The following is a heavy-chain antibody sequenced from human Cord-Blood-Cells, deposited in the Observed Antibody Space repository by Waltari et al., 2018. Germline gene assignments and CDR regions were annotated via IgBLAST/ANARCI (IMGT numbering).Heavy chain of an antibody. V-gene: IGHV4-4*02. CDR3: ARARRYYYDSSGYYQSPFDY. Sequence: QVQLQESGPGLVKPSGTLSLTCAVSGGSISSSNWWRWVRQPPGKGLEWIGEIYHSGSTNYNPSLKSRVTISVDKSKNQFSLKLSSVTAADTAVYYCARARRYYYDSSGYYQSPFDYWGQGTLVTVSS. D-gene: IGHD3-22*01. CDR2: IYHSGST. CDR1: GGSISSSNW. J-gene: IGHJ4*02.